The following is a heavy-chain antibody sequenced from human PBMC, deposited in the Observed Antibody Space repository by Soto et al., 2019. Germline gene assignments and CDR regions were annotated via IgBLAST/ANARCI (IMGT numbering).Heavy chain of an antibody. CDR2: IYYSGST. J-gene: IGHJ5*02. CDR1: GGSLSSSSYY. CDR3: ARHRARNWFDP. Sequence: XTLSLPCIVSGGSLSSSSYYWGWIRQPPGKGLEWIWIIYYSGSTYYNPSLKSRVTISVDTSKNQFSLKLSSVTSADTAVFYCARHRARNWFDPWGQGTLGTVSS. V-gene: IGHV4-39*01. D-gene: IGHD6-6*01.